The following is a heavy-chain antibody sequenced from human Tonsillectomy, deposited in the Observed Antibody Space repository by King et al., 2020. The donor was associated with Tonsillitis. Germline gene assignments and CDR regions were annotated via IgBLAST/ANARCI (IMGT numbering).Heavy chain of an antibody. CDR1: GGSISSYY. V-gene: IGHV4-4*07. J-gene: IGHJ6*02. Sequence: QLQESGPGLVKPSETLSLTCTVSGGSISSYYWSWVRQPAGKGLEWIGRIYTSGSTNYKPSLQSRVTMSVDKSKKQFSLKLSAVTAADTAVSYCARAHYYYGMDVWGQGTTVTVSS. CDR2: IYTSGST. CDR3: ARAHYYYGMDV.